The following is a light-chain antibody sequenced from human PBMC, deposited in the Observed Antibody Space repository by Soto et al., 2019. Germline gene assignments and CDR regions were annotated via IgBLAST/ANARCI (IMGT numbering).Light chain of an antibody. J-gene: IGKJ5*01. CDR2: DAS. CDR1: QSVSSY. CDR3: QQRSNWHWRVT. Sequence: PGERATLSCRASQSVSSYLAWYQQKPGQAPRLLIYDASNRATGIPARFSGSGSGTDFTLTISSLEPEDFAVYYCQQRSNWHWRVTFGQGTRLEIK. V-gene: IGKV3-11*01.